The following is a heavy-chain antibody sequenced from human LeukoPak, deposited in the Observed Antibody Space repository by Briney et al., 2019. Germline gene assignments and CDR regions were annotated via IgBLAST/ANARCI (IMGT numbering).Heavy chain of an antibody. D-gene: IGHD3-10*01. CDR1: GFTFSSYS. J-gene: IGHJ4*02. V-gene: IGHV3-21*01. Sequence: GGSLRLSCAASGFTFSSYSMTWVRQAPGKGLEWVSSISSSSSYIYYADSVKGRFTISRDNAKNSLYLQMNSLRAEDTAVYYCARAGPEDYGSGSYYKGYFDYWGQGTLVTVSS. CDR3: ARAGPEDYGSGSYYKGYFDY. CDR2: ISSSSSYI.